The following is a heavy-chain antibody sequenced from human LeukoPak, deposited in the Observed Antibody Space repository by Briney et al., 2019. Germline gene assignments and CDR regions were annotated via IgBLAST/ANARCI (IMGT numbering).Heavy chain of an antibody. CDR1: GDCVTSSY. J-gene: IGHJ4*02. D-gene: IGHD2-15*01. Sequence: PSETLSLTCSVSGDCVTSSYWNWIRQPPGKGLEWIGYVSSDETTNYTPSLRSRLIMSVDTAKNDISLILTSVTASDTAIYYCARLDCFVEGCYNHWGRGTLVTVSS. CDR3: ARLDCFVEGCYNH. CDR2: VSSDETT. V-gene: IGHV4-59*08.